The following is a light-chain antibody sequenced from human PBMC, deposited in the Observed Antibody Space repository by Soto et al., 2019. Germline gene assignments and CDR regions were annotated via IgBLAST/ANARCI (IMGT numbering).Light chain of an antibody. Sequence: HSALTQPASVSGSPGQTITISCTGTSSDVGAYNYVSWYQQHPGKAPKLMIYEVSNRPSGVSDRFSGSKSGNTASLTISGLQDAEETEYYCSSKRTTASILFGTGTKFTVL. CDR1: SSDVGAYNY. CDR3: SSKRTTASIL. V-gene: IGLV2-14*01. J-gene: IGLJ1*01. CDR2: EVS.